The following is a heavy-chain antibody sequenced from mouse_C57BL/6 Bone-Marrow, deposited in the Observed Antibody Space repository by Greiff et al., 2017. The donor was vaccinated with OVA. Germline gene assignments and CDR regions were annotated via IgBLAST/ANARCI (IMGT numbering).Heavy chain of an antibody. V-gene: IGHV3-6*01. CDR1: GYSITSGYY. CDR3: ARGDSYYGNPWFAY. CDR2: ISYDGSN. D-gene: IGHD2-10*01. J-gene: IGHJ3*01. Sequence: EVKLQQSGPGLVKPSQSLSLTCSVTGYSITSGYYWNWLRQFPGNKLEWMGYISYDGSNNYNPSLKNRISITRDTSKNQFFLKLNSVTTEDTATYYCARGDSYYGNPWFAYWGQGTLVTVSA.